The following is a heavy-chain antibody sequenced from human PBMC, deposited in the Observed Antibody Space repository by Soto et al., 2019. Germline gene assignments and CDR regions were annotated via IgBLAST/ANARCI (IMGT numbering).Heavy chain of an antibody. CDR3: AKLGSSSWSPHYYFDY. CDR1: GFTFNNYA. Sequence: EVQLLESGGGLVQPGGSLRLSCAASGFTFNNYAMGWVCQAPGKGLEWVSAITDSGDDTYYIDSVKGRFTISRDNSKSTVYLQMNSLRAEDTAIYYCAKLGSSSWSPHYYFDYWGQGTLVTVSS. CDR2: ITDSGDDT. D-gene: IGHD2-2*01. V-gene: IGHV3-23*01. J-gene: IGHJ4*02.